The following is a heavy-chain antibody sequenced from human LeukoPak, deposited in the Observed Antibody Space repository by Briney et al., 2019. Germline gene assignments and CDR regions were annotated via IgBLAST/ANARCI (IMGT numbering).Heavy chain of an antibody. CDR3: AKRNAGLGDPANSKYFDY. CDR2: ISGGGGGT. V-gene: IGHV3-23*01. Sequence: GGSLRLSCAASGFILSTYAMRWVGQAPGKGREGGSGISGGGGGTYFEDSGKGRFTISRDNSKNTLYLQMNSLRVEHTAVYYCAKRNAGLGDPANSKYFDYWGQGTLVTVSS. D-gene: IGHD3-16*01. J-gene: IGHJ4*02. CDR1: GFILSTYA.